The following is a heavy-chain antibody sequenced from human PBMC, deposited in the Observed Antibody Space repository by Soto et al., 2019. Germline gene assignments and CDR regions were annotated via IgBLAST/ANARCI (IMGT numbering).Heavy chain of an antibody. CDR2: LYYSGST. J-gene: IGHJ6*02. CDR3: ASGTDYTQIASYNSGLDV. CDR1: GGTRADYY. D-gene: IGHD4-4*01. V-gene: IGHV4-59*01. Sequence: SVLQSLPKRVAGGTRADYYGGLIRQPHGRELEWIAYLYYSGSTYYNPSLKSRVTVSVDMSKNQFSLTLTSVTAADTAVYYCASGTDYTQIASYNSGLDVWGQGTTVTGSS.